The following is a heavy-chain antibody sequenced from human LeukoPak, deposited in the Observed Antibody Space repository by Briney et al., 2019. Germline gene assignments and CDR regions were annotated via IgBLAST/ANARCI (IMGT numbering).Heavy chain of an antibody. V-gene: IGHV1-18*01. Sequence: ASVKVSCKVSGYTSPFYGIAWVRQAPGQGLEWMGWISAYNGNTNYAQKFQGRVTMTTDTSTSTAYMELRSLRSDDTAVYYCARDALSSSWYGNWFDPWGQGTLVTVSS. J-gene: IGHJ5*02. CDR1: GYTSPFYG. CDR3: ARDALSSSWYGNWFDP. CDR2: ISAYNGNT. D-gene: IGHD6-13*01.